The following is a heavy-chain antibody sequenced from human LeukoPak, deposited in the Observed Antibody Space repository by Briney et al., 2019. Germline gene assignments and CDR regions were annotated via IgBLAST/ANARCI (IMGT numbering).Heavy chain of an antibody. J-gene: IGHJ4*02. V-gene: IGHV3-30-3*01. CDR2: ISKYGDHK. CDR3: ARESYGDYYFDN. Sequence: PGGSLRLSCAASGFTFSDYAMHWVRQAPGKGLEWLAVISKYGDHKYYADSMRGRFTISRDNSKNTLYLQMSSLTAEDTTLYYCARESYGDYYFDNWGQGTLVSVSS. D-gene: IGHD4-17*01. CDR1: GFTFSDYA.